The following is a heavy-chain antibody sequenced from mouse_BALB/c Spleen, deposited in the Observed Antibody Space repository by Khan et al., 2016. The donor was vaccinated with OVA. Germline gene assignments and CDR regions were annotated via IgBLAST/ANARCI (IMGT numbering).Heavy chain of an antibody. V-gene: IGHV2-9*02. Sequence: QVRLQQSGPGLVAPSQSLSITCTVSGFSLTSYGVHWVRQPPGKGLEWLGVIWTGGSTNYNSALMSRLSISKDNSKSQVFLKMNSLQTDDTAMYYGARYYGNYGWYFDVWGAGTTVTVSS. CDR1: GFSLTSYG. J-gene: IGHJ1*01. D-gene: IGHD2-1*01. CDR2: IWTGGST. CDR3: ARYYGNYGWYFDV.